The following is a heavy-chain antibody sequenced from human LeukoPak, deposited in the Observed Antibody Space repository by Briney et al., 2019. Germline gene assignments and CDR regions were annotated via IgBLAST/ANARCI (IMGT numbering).Heavy chain of an antibody. CDR1: GGSISSGGYY. CDR3: ARADLNYFDY. CDR2: IYYSGST. Sequence: SETLSLTCTVSGGSISSGGYYWSWIRQHPGEGLEWIGYIYYSGSTYYNPSLKSRVTISVDTSKNQFSLKLSSVTAADTAVYYCARADLNYFDYWGQGTLVTVSS. J-gene: IGHJ4*02. V-gene: IGHV4-31*03. D-gene: IGHD3/OR15-3a*01.